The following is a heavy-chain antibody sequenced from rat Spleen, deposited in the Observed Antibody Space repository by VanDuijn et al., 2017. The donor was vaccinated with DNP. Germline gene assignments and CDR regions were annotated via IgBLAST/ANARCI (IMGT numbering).Heavy chain of an antibody. CDR2: ITSNGGAT. J-gene: IGHJ1*01. CDR3: ARATRGGVFPSYYWYFDF. V-gene: IGHV5-31*01. CDR1: GFTFSYYW. D-gene: IGHD1-4*01. Sequence: EVQLMESGGDLVQPGKSLKLSCVASGFTFSYYWMTWVRQVPGKGLEWLASITSNGGATYYLDSVKGRFTISRDDAKSCLYLQMNSLKSEDTATYYCARATRGGVFPSYYWYFDFWGPGTMVTVSS.